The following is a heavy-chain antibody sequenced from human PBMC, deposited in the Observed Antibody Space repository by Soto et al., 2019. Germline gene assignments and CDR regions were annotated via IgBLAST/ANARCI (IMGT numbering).Heavy chain of an antibody. CDR1: GFTFSGSA. CDR3: TRHLGTMVRGEPDV. Sequence: EVQLVESGGGLVQPGGSLKLSCAASGFTFSGSAIHWVRQASGKGLEWVGRIRSKANSYATAYAASVKGRFTISRDDSKNTAYLQMTSLKPEDTAVYYCTRHLGTMVRGEPDVWGQGTTVTVSS. CDR2: IRSKANSYAT. V-gene: IGHV3-73*02. J-gene: IGHJ6*02. D-gene: IGHD3-10*01.